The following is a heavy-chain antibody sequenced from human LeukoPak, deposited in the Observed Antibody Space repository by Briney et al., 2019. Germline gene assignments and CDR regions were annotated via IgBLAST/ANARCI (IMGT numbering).Heavy chain of an antibody. V-gene: IGHV3-30*18. CDR3: AKAYDFWSGYPNY. J-gene: IGHJ4*02. D-gene: IGHD3-3*01. CDR1: GFTFSSYG. Sequence: PGRSLSLSCVASGFTFSSYGIHWVRQAPGKGLEWVTVISYDGSGDKYCADSVKGRFTISRDNSKNEVYLQMNSLRAEDTAVYYCAKAYDFWSGYPNYWGRGTLVTVSS. CDR2: ISYDGSGDK.